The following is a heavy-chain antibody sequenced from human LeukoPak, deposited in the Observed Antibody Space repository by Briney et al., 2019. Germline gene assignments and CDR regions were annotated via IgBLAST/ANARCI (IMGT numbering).Heavy chain of an antibody. CDR2: ISGSGSNT. CDR1: GFSFSTCA. Sequence: PGGSLRLSSAASGFSFSTCAMNWVRQAPRKGLEWVSAISGSGSNTYYADSVKGRFTISRDNSKNTLYLQMNSLGAEDTALYYCAKDVRGYNRPFDYWGQGTLVTVSS. D-gene: IGHD3-10*02. CDR3: AKDVRGYNRPFDY. J-gene: IGHJ4*02. V-gene: IGHV3-23*01.